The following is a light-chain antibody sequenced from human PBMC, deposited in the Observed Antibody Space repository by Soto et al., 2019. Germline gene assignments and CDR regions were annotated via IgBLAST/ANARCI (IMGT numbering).Light chain of an antibody. J-gene: IGLJ1*01. V-gene: IGLV2-14*01. Sequence: QSVLTHSASVSGSPGHSITISCTGTSSDIGGFYYVSWYQHHPGKDPKLMIYQVSNRPSGVSNRFSGPKSGNTASLTISGLPAEDEDDYFCSSYSSSSTFYVFGAGTKVTVL. CDR2: QVS. CDR3: SSYSSSSTFYV. CDR1: SSDIGGFYY.